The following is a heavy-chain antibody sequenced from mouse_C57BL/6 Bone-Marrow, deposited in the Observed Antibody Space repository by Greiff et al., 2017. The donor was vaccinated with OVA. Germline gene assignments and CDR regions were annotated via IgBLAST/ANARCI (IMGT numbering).Heavy chain of an antibody. J-gene: IGHJ2*01. CDR3: ARVYYDYFDY. Sequence: EVQLQQSGPELVKPGASVKIPCKASGYTFTDYNMDWVTQSHGKSLEWIGDINPNNGGTIYNQKFKGKATLTVDKSSSTAYMELRSLTSEDTAVYYCARVYYDYFDYWGQGTTLTVSS. CDR1: GYTFTDYN. V-gene: IGHV1-18*01. CDR2: INPNNGGT. D-gene: IGHD2-1*01.